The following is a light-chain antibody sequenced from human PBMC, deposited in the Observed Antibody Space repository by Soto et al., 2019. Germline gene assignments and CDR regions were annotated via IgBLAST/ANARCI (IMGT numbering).Light chain of an antibody. J-gene: IGKJ1*01. CDR3: QQYNKWPLT. CDR1: QSVSID. Sequence: EIVMTQSPATLSVSPGEIATLSFSASQSVSIDLACYQQTPGQAPRLLIYGASTRATGIPVRFSGSASGTEFTLTISSLQSEDFTVYYCQQYNKWPLTFGQGTKVDIK. CDR2: GAS. V-gene: IGKV3-15*01.